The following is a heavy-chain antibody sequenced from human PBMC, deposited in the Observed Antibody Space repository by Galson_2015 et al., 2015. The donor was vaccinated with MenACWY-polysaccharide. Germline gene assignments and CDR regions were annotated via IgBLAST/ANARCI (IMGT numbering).Heavy chain of an antibody. D-gene: IGHD3-3*01. J-gene: IGHJ5*02. V-gene: IGHV4-34*01. CDR2: INHSGST. Sequence: IRQPPGKGLEWIGEINHSGSTNYNPSLKSRVTISVDTSKNQFSLKLSPVTAADTAVYYCARGLEYYDFWSGPNWFDPWGQGTLVTVSS. CDR3: ARGLEYYDFWSGPNWFDP.